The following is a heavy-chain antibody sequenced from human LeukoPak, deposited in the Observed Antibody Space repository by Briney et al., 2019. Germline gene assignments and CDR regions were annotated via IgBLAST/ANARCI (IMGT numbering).Heavy chain of an antibody. V-gene: IGHV3-48*02. D-gene: IGHD2-15*01. J-gene: IGHJ4*02. CDR2: ISLTSGTI. Sequence: QSGGSLRLSCAASGXTFSSYSMNWVPQAPGKGLEWISYISLTSGTIYYADSVKGRFTISRDNGKNSLYLQMNSLRDEDTAVYYCARDRGYCSGGSCYTYYFDYWGQGILVTVSS. CDR1: GXTFSSYS. CDR3: ARDRGYCSGGSCYTYYFDY.